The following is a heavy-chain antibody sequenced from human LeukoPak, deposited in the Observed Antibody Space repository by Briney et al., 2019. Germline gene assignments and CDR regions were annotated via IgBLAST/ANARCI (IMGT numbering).Heavy chain of an antibody. CDR3: ARDLLTTVTPHFVDY. J-gene: IGHJ4*02. CDR2: ISSSGSTI. Sequence: GGSLRLSCAASGFTFSTYEMHWVRQAPGKGLEWVSDISSSGSTIYYADSVKGRFTTSRDNAKNLLYLQMNSLRAEDTAVYYCARDLLTTVTPHFVDYWGQGTLVTVSS. D-gene: IGHD4-17*01. V-gene: IGHV3-48*03. CDR1: GFTFSTYE.